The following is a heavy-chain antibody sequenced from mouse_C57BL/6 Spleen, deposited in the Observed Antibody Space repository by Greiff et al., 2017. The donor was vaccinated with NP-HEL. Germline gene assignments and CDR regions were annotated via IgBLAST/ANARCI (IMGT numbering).Heavy chain of an antibody. D-gene: IGHD4-1*01. CDR2: IYPCRGSP. Sequence: VHLRQPGADLVKPGASVKLSCKASGYTFTSYWITWVKPRPGQGLVWIGVIYPCRGSPNYNEKFKSKATLTVDTSSSTAFMQLSCLTSEGSSVYNCARELGRMDWYFDVWGTGTTVTVSS. CDR3: ARELGRMDWYFDV. V-gene: IGHV1-55*01. CDR1: GYTFTSYW. J-gene: IGHJ1*03.